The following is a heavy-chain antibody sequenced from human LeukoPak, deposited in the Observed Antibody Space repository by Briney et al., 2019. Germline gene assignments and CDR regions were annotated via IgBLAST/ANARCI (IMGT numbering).Heavy chain of an antibody. D-gene: IGHD3-22*01. CDR3: ARAPYYYDSSGYYYSTVHYFDY. V-gene: IGHV4-31*03. CDR1: GGSISSGGYS. CDR2: IYYSGST. J-gene: IGHJ4*02. Sequence: SQTLSLTCTVSGGSISSGGYSWSWIRQHPGKGLEWIGYIYYSGSTYYNPSLKSRVTISVDTSKNQFSLKLSSVTAADTAVYYCARAPYYYDSSGYYYSTVHYFDYWGQGTLVTVSS.